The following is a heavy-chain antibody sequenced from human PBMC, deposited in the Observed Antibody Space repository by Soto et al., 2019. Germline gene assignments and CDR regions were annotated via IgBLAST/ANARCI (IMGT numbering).Heavy chain of an antibody. CDR1: GGSFSGYY. Sequence: SETLSLTCAVYGGSFSGYYWSWIRQPPGKGLEWIGEINHSGSTNYNPSLKSRVTISVDTSKNQFSLKLSSVAAADTAVYYCARGSQYYFDYWGQGTLVTVSS. CDR3: ARGSQYYFDY. V-gene: IGHV4-34*01. J-gene: IGHJ4*02. CDR2: INHSGST.